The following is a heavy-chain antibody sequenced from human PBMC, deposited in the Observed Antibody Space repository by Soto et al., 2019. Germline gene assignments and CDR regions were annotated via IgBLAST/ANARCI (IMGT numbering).Heavy chain of an antibody. V-gene: IGHV6-1*01. Sequence: SQTLSLTCAISGDSVSSNSAAWNWIRQSLSRGLEWLGRTYYRSRWYDDYAESVRGRIAVNPDTSKNQFSLQLNSVTPEDTAVYFCARANDPSGNYIQDFDYWGQGTLVTVSS. J-gene: IGHJ4*02. CDR2: TYYRSRWYD. CDR1: GDSVSSNSAA. D-gene: IGHD3-22*01. CDR3: ARANDPSGNYIQDFDY.